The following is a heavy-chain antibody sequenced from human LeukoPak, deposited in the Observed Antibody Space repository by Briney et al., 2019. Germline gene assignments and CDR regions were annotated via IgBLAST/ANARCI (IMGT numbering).Heavy chain of an antibody. Sequence: GGSLRLSCVASGLTFSGYWMNWVRQAPGKGLEWVANIKQDGNEKYYVDSVKGRFTISRDNAKNSLYLQMNSLRAEDTAVYYCATAEIYYYGSGSYDYWGRGTLVTVSS. CDR2: IKQDGNEK. V-gene: IGHV3-7*02. J-gene: IGHJ4*02. CDR1: GLTFSGYW. CDR3: ATAEIYYYGSGSYDY. D-gene: IGHD3-10*01.